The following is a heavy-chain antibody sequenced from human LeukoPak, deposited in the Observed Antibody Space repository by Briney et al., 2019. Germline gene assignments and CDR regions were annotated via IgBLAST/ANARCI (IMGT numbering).Heavy chain of an antibody. V-gene: IGHV3-7*01. J-gene: IGHJ4*02. D-gene: IGHD3-9*01. CDR2: IKQDGSEK. CDR1: GFTFSSYW. Sequence: GGSLRLSCAASGFTFSSYWMSWVRQAPGKGLEWVANIKQDGSEKYNVDSVKGRFTISRDNAKNSLYLQMNSLRAEDTAVYYCARIRYFDWLSDYFDYWGQGTLVTVSS. CDR3: ARIRYFDWLSDYFDY.